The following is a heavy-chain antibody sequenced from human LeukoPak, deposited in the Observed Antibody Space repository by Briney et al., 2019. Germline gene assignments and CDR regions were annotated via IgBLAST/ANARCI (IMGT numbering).Heavy chain of an antibody. CDR1: GLTFSSYW. D-gene: IGHD2-15*01. J-gene: IGHJ4*02. Sequence: LGGSLRLSCAVSGLTFSSYWMHWVRQAPGKGLVGVSRINREGSSTSHADSVKGRFTISRDNAKNTLYLQMNSLRAEDTAVYYCASRDQSCSGDTCYPIDYWGQGTLVTVSS. CDR2: INREGSST. CDR3: ASRDQSCSGDTCYPIDY. V-gene: IGHV3-74*01.